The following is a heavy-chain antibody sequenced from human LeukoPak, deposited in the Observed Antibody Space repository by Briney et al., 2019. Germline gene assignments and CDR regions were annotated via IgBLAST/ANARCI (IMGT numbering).Heavy chain of an antibody. J-gene: IGHJ4*02. CDR2: IKQDGSEK. CDR1: GFTFSSNW. V-gene: IGHV3-7*01. CDR3: ARDQGGVGY. D-gene: IGHD3-16*01. Sequence: HAGGSLRLSCATSGFTFSSNWMSWVRQAPGKGLEWVANIKQDGSEKYYVDSVKGRFTISRDNAKNSLYLQMNSLRAEDTAVYYCARDQGGVGYWGQGTLVTVSS.